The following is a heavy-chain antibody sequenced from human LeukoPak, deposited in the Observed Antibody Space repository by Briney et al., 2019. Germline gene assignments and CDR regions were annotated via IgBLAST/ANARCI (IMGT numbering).Heavy chain of an antibody. CDR3: ARMVRGVINPCDH. CDR2: ISNSGSFT. CDR1: GFTFSNYA. V-gene: IGHV3-23*01. D-gene: IGHD3-10*01. J-gene: IGHJ4*02. Sequence: GGSLRFSCAASGFTFSNYAMSWVRQAPGKGLEWVSAISNSGSFTYFADSVKGRFTISRDNSKNTLFLQMNSLRADDTAVYYCARMVRGVINPCDHWGQGTLVTVSS.